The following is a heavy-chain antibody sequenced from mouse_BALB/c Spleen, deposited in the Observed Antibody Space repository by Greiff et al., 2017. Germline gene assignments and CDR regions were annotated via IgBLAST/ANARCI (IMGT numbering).Heavy chain of an antibody. D-gene: IGHD2-14*01. J-gene: IGHJ3*01. V-gene: IGHV3-2*02. CDR1: GYSITSDYA. Sequence: EVHLVESGPGLVKPSQSLSLTCTVTGYSITSDYAWNWIRQFPGNKLEWMGYISYSGSTSYNPSLKSRISITRDTSKNQFFLQLNSVTTEDTATYYCAGGYFGFAYWGQGTLVTVSA. CDR2: ISYSGST. CDR3: AGGYFGFAY.